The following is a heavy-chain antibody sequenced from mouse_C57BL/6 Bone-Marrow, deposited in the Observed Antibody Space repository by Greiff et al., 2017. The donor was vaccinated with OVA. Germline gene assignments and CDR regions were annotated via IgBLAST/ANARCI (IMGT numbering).Heavy chain of an antibody. CDR1: GFTFNTYA. D-gene: IGHD2-1*01. J-gene: IGHJ3*01. CDR2: IRSKSSNDAT. CDR3: HLDGNYY. Sequence: EVQLVESGGGLVQPKGSLKLSCAASGFTFNTYAMHWVRQAPGKGLEWVARIRSKSSNDATYYADSVKVRFTISRDDSQSMLYLQMNNLKTEDTAMYYCHLDGNYYWGQGTLVTVSA. V-gene: IGHV10-3*01.